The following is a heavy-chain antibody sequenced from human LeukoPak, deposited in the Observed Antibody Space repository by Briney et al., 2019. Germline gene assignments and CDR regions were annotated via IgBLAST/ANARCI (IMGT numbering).Heavy chain of an antibody. CDR1: GGSVSSDNYY. CDR2: IYNSGST. D-gene: IGHD2-2*01. CDR3: ARGRFSSSLYIFDP. Sequence: PSETLSLTCTVTGGSVSSDNYYWSWIRQPPGKGLEWIGYIYNSGSTNYSPSLKTRVTMSADTSKNQLSLKLSAVTAADTAVYYCARGRFSSSLYIFDPWGQGALVTVSS. J-gene: IGHJ5*02. V-gene: IGHV4-61*01.